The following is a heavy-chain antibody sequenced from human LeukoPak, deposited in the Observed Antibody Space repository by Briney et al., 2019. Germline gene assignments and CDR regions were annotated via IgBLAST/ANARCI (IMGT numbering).Heavy chain of an antibody. Sequence: GGSLRLSCAASGFTFSSYSMNRVRQAPGKGLEWVSYISSSSTIYYADSVKGRFTISRDNAKNSLYLQMNSLRAEDTAVYYCAPGEPTDYWGQGTLVTVSS. J-gene: IGHJ4*02. CDR1: GFTFSSYS. CDR3: APGEPTDY. V-gene: IGHV3-48*01. D-gene: IGHD1-26*01. CDR2: ISSSSTI.